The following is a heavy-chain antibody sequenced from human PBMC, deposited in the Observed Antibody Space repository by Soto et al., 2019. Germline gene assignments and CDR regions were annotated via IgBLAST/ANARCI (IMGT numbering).Heavy chain of an antibody. CDR2: ISAYNGNT. Sequence: ASVKVYCKASGYTSTIYGISWVRQAPGQGLEWMGWISAYNGNTNYAQKLQGRVTMTTDTSTSTAYMELRSLRSDDTAVYYCAREASRMVRGVIIREYYFDYWGQGTLVTVSS. J-gene: IGHJ4*02. V-gene: IGHV1-18*01. D-gene: IGHD3-10*01. CDR3: AREASRMVRGVIIREYYFDY. CDR1: GYTSTIYG.